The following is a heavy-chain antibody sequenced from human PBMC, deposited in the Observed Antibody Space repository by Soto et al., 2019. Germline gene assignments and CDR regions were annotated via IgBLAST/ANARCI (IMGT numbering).Heavy chain of an antibody. CDR1: GFTFSSYA. D-gene: IGHD2-2*01. CDR2: ISGSGGST. J-gene: IGHJ5*02. Sequence: EVQLLESGGGLVQPGGSLRLSCAASGFTFSSYAMSWVRQAPGKGLEWVSAISGSGGSTYYADSVKGRFTTSRDNSKKPLYLQMTSLRAEDTAVYYCANAGAIVVVPAATSWGQGTLVTVSS. CDR3: ANAGAIVVVPAATS. V-gene: IGHV3-23*01.